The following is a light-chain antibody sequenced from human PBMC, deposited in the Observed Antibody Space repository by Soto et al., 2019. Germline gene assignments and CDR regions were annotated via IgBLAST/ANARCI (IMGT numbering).Light chain of an antibody. CDR3: SSYTSSSTQV. J-gene: IGLJ1*01. V-gene: IGLV2-14*01. Sequence: QSVLTQPASVSGSPRQSITISCTGTSSDVGGYNYVSWYQQYPGKAPKLMIYDVSNRPSGVSNRFSGSKSGNTASLTISGLQAEDEADYYCSSYTSSSTQVFGTGTKVTVL. CDR2: DVS. CDR1: SSDVGGYNY.